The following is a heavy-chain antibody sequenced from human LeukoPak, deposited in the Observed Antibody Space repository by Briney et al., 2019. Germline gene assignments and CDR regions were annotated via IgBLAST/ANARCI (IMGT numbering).Heavy chain of an antibody. CDR1: GFTFDDYG. D-gene: IGHD6-19*01. J-gene: IGHJ4*02. CDR2: IDWDGGST. Sequence: VGSLRLSCEASGFTFDDYGMSWVRQAPGQGLEWVCGIDWDGGSTGYARSLKGRFTISRDNSKSSLYLQMNSLRAEDTALYYCATIAVAGTLGDLDYWGQGTLVTVSS. CDR3: ATIAVAGTLGDLDY. V-gene: IGHV3-20*04.